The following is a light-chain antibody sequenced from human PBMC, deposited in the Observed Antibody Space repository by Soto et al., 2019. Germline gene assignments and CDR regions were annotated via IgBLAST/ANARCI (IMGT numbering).Light chain of an antibody. V-gene: IGLV2-23*02. CDR3: CSYAGSNTLGV. J-gene: IGLJ2*01. CDR1: SADVGSYDL. CDR2: EVD. Sequence: QSALTQPASVSGSPGQSSTISCAGTSADVGSYDLVSWYQHHPGKAPKFIIYEVDKRPSGLSDRFSGSKSGNTASLTISGLQAEDEADYYCCSYAGSNTLGVFGGGTQLTVL.